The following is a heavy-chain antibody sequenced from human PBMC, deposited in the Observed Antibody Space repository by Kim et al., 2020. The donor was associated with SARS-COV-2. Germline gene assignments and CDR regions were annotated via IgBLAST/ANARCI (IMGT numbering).Heavy chain of an antibody. V-gene: IGHV3-23*01. CDR1: GFTFSSYA. J-gene: IGHJ6*02. CDR2: ISGSGGST. Sequence: GGSLRLSCAASGFTFSSYAMSWVRQAPGKGLEWVSAISGSGGSTYYADSVKGRFTISRDNSKNTLYLQMNSLRAEDTAVYYCAKDLVSIYASLYYYGMDVWAQGTTVTVSS. CDR3: AKDLVSIYASLYYYGMDV. D-gene: IGHD2-2*01.